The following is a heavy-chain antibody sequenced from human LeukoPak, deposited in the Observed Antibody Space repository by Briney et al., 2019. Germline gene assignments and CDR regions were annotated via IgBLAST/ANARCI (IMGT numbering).Heavy chain of an antibody. D-gene: IGHD4-23*01. CDR2: ISGSGGST. CDR3: ANNGDGDYGGNSNLFDY. V-gene: IGHV3-23*01. CDR1: GLTFSSYA. Sequence: PGGSLRLSCAASGLTFSSYAMSWVRQAPGKGLEGGSAISGSGGSTYYADSVKGLFTISRDNSKNTVYLQMNSLRAEDTAVYYCANNGDGDYGGNSNLFDYWGQGTLVTVSS. J-gene: IGHJ4*02.